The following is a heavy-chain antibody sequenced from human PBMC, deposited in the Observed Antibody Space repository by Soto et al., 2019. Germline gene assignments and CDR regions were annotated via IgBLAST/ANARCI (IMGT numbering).Heavy chain of an antibody. J-gene: IGHJ4*02. Sequence: EVQLLESGGGLVQPGGSLSLSCEASGFPFSSYAMGWVRQPQGKGLGGVSVISGSGGSTYSADSVKGRFTISRDNSKNTLYLQMNSLRAEDTAVYYCAKRAAGTSFDYWGQGTLVTVSS. CDR1: GFPFSSYA. CDR2: ISGSGGST. V-gene: IGHV3-23*01. CDR3: AKRAAGTSFDY. D-gene: IGHD6-13*01.